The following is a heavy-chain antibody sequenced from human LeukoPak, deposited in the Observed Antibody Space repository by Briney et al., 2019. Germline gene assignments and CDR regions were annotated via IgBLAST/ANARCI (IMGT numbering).Heavy chain of an antibody. CDR3: ARVGAAMDNFDY. D-gene: IGHD5-18*01. CDR1: GGSISNYA. CDR2: IYNSGST. Sequence: PSETLSLTCTVAGGSISNYAWSWIRQFPGKGQEWTGYIYNSGSTNYNPSLKSRVTISKDTSKNQFSLKLSSVTAADTAVYYCARVGAAMDNFDYWGQGTLVTVS. J-gene: IGHJ4*02. V-gene: IGHV4-59*01.